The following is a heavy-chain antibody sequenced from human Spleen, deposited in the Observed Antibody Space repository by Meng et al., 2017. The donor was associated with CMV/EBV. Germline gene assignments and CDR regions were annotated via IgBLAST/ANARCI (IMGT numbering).Heavy chain of an antibody. CDR1: GFIFSSYG. D-gene: IGHD6-6*01. J-gene: IGHJ6*02. Sequence: GESLKISCAASGFIFSSYGMNWVRQAPGKGLEWVSFISSDGRKTQYADSVRGRFTISRDNAKNSLYLQMNSLRAEDTAVYYCARESNTPRRYYYGMDVWGQGTTVTVSS. CDR3: ARESNTPRRYYYGMDV. V-gene: IGHV3-48*03. CDR2: ISSDGRKT.